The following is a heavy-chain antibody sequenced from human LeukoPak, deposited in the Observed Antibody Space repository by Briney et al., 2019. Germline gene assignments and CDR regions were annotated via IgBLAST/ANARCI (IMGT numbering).Heavy chain of an antibody. D-gene: IGHD3-10*01. CDR3: ARRLPSGAVRGAFDF. J-gene: IGHJ4*02. Sequence: KTGGSLRLSCAASGFTFSDYYMSWIRQAPGKGLEWVSYISSSGSTIYYADSVKGRFTISRDNSKNTLYLQMNSLRAEDTAMYYCARRLPSGAVRGAFDFWGQGTLVTVSS. V-gene: IGHV3-11*01. CDR2: ISSSGSTI. CDR1: GFTFSDYY.